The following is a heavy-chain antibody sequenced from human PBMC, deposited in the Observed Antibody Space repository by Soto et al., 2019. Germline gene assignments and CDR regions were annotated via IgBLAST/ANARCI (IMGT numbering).Heavy chain of an antibody. CDR3: ARWSLTDLKYFDS. J-gene: IGHJ4*01. CDR1: GFTFTAYY. CDR2: INLNTGRT. Sequence: GASVKVSCNASGFTFTAYYMHWDRQAPGQGLEWMGWINLNTGRTYSTPNFQGRVTMTRDTSSSTAYMELSSLRSGDTAVHYCARWSLTDLKYFDSWFHRTLFTVSS. V-gene: IGHV1-2*02.